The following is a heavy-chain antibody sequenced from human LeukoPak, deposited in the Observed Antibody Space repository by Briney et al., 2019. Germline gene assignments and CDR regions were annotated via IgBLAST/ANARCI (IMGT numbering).Heavy chain of an antibody. D-gene: IGHD3-22*01. Sequence: PSETLSLTCIVFGGSISTYYWSWIRQPPGKGLEWIGYIYYSGSTNHNPSLKSRVTISVDTSKNQLSLKLTSVLAADTAVYYCARGKDYYDTSGYPTFHYWGQGTLVTVSS. CDR2: IYYSGST. CDR1: GGSISTYY. J-gene: IGHJ4*02. V-gene: IGHV4-59*01. CDR3: ARGKDYYDTSGYPTFHY.